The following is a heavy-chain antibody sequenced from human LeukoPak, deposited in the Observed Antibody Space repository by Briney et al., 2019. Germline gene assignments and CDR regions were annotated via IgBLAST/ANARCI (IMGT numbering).Heavy chain of an antibody. V-gene: IGHV4-59*08. D-gene: IGHD1-26*01. CDR2: ISYSGST. CDR3: ARHSGSYYDFDY. Sequence: SETLSLTCTVSGGSISTYYWSWIRQPPGKRLEWIVNISYSGSTNYNPSLKSRVTISVDTSKNQFSLKLSSVTAADTAVYYCARHSGSYYDFDYWGQGTLVTVSS. CDR1: GGSISTYY. J-gene: IGHJ4*02.